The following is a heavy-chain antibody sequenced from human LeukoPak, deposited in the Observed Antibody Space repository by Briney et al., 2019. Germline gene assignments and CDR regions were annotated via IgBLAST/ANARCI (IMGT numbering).Heavy chain of an antibody. CDR1: GFTVSSNY. D-gene: IGHD3-3*01. Sequence: GGSLRLSCAASGFTVSSNYMSWVRQAPGKGLEWVSVIYSGGSTYYADSVKGRFTISRDNSKNTLYLQMNSLRAEDTAVYYCARAFLEWLGVTYYFDYWGQGTLVTVSS. J-gene: IGHJ4*02. V-gene: IGHV3-53*01. CDR2: IYSGGST. CDR3: ARAFLEWLGVTYYFDY.